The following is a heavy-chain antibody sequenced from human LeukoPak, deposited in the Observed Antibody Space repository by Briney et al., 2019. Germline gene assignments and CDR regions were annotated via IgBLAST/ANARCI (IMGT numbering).Heavy chain of an antibody. CDR1: EFSVGSNY. CDR2: IYSGGST. Sequence: GGSLRLSCAASEFSVGSNYMTWVRQAPGKGLEWVSLIYSGGSTYYADSVKGRFTISRDNSKNTLYLQMNSLRAEDTAVYYCARDRGYYDSSGYLVGAFDIWGQGTMVTVSS. J-gene: IGHJ3*02. CDR3: ARDRGYYDSSGYLVGAFDI. V-gene: IGHV3-66*01. D-gene: IGHD3-22*01.